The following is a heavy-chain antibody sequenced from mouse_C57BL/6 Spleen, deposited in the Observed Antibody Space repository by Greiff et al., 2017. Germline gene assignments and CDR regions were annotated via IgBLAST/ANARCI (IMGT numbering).Heavy chain of an antibody. CDR2: IDPETGGT. CDR3: TREDDTYYFDY. J-gene: IGHJ2*01. CDR1: GYTFTDYE. V-gene: IGHV1-15*01. Sequence: QVQLKESGAELVRPGASVTLSCKASGYTFTDYEMHWVKQTPVHGLEWIGAIDPETGGTAYNQKFKGKAILTADKSSSTAYMELRSLTSEDSAVYYCTREDDTYYFDYWGQGTTLTVSS.